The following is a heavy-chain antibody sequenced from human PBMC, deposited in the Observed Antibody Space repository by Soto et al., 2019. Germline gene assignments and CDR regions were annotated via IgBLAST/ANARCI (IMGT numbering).Heavy chain of an antibody. J-gene: IGHJ6*02. CDR3: ARAHDYDFWSGFLFYGMDV. D-gene: IGHD3-3*01. CDR1: GFTFSNYA. Sequence: PGGSLRLSCAASGFTFSNYAMSWVRQAPGKGLEWVSGISSTGGSTYYADSVKGRFTISRDNSKNTLDLQMSSLRAEDTAIYYCARAHDYDFWSGFLFYGMDVWGQGTTVTVSS. V-gene: IGHV3-23*01. CDR2: ISSTGGST.